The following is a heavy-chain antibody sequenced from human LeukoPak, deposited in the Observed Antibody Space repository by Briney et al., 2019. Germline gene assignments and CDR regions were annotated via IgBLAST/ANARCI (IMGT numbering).Heavy chain of an antibody. CDR3: ARLGPASSGWPESFDY. J-gene: IGHJ4*02. D-gene: IGHD6-19*01. Sequence: GGSLRLSCAASGFTFSSYTMHWVRQPPGKGLEWVAVISYDGSNKYYADSVKGRFTISRDNSKNTPYLQMDSLRAEDTAVYYCARLGPASSGWPESFDYWGQGTLVTVSS. CDR2: ISYDGSNK. CDR1: GFTFSSYT. V-gene: IGHV3-30-3*01.